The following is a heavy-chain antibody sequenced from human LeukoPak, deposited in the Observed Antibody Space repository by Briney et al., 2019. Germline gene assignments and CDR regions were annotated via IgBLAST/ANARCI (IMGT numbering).Heavy chain of an antibody. Sequence: SETLSLTCAVSGGPFSSYYWSWIRQPPGKGLEWIGEINHSGRTNYNPSLKSGVTISVDTTKNKFSLMLRSVTAEDTAVYYCTRVPPESSGWYRPFDYWGQGTQVTVSS. V-gene: IGHV4-34*01. D-gene: IGHD6-19*01. CDR2: INHSGRT. J-gene: IGHJ4*02. CDR1: GGPFSSYY. CDR3: TRVPPESSGWYRPFDY.